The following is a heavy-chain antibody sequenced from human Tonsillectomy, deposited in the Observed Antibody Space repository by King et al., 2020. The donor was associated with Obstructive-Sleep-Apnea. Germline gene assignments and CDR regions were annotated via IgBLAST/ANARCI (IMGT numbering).Heavy chain of an antibody. CDR2: IYYSGST. CDR1: GGSISSSSYY. J-gene: IGHJ5*02. Sequence: QLQESGPGLVKPSETLSLTCTVSGGSISSSSYYWGWIRQPPGKGLEWIGRIYYSGSTYYNPSLKSRVTISVDTSKTQFSLKLSSVTAADTAVHYCTIVVVNNWFDPWGQGTLVTVSS. V-gene: IGHV4-39*07. D-gene: IGHD2-15*01. CDR3: TIVVVNNWFDP.